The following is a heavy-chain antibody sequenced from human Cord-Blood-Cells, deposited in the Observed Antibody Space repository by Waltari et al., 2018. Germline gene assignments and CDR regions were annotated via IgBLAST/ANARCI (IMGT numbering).Heavy chain of an antibody. D-gene: IGHD3-22*01. CDR3: ARGFYYYDSSGDAFDI. Sequence: QVQLVQSGAEVKKPGASVKVSCKASGYTFTSYDINWVRQATGQGLGCVGGMNPNSGNTGYAQKFQGRVTITRNTSISTAYMELSSLRSEDTAVYYCARGFYYYDSSGDAFDIWGQGTMVTVSS. CDR1: GYTFTSYD. V-gene: IGHV1-8*03. J-gene: IGHJ3*02. CDR2: MNPNSGNT.